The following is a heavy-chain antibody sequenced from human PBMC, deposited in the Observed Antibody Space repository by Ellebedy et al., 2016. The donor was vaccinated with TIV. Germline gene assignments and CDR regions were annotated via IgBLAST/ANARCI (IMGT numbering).Heavy chain of an antibody. CDR3: VTLDYYGGGRRAPDI. CDR1: GFTFSTYG. CDR2: ISYDGSNK. Sequence: GESLKISCAASGFTFSTYGMHWVRQAPGKGLEWLAFISYDGSNKYYADSVKGRFTISRDNAMNSVYLQMNSLRAEDTAVFYCVTLDYYGGGRRAPDIWGQGTMVTVSS. V-gene: IGHV3-30*03. D-gene: IGHD3-10*01. J-gene: IGHJ3*02.